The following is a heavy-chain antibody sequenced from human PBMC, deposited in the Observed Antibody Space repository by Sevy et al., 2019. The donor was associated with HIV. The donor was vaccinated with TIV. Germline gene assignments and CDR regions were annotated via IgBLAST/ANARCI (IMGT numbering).Heavy chain of an antibody. D-gene: IGHD2-15*01. CDR1: GDSVTSSPHY. V-gene: IGHV4-61*01. J-gene: IGHJ5*02. CDR3: ARVVGESCSGGTCSGWFDP. CDR2: IYYTGNT. Sequence: SETLSLTCIVSGDSVTSSPHYWTWIRQPPGKGLEWIAYIYYTGNTNYNPSLRDRVTISVDISKNQFSLKLRSVTAADTAVYYCARVVGESCSGGTCSGWFDPWGQGTQVTVSS.